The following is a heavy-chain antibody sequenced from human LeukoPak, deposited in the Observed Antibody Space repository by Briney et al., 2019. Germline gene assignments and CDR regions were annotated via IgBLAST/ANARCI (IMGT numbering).Heavy chain of an antibody. J-gene: IGHJ2*01. Sequence: ASVKVSCKASGYTFTSYGISWVRQAPGQGLEWMGWISAYNGNTNYAQKLQGRVTMTRDTSISTAYMELSRLRSDDTAVYYCARTQTTGPRYFDLWGRGTLVTVSS. CDR3: ARTQTTGPRYFDL. V-gene: IGHV1-18*01. D-gene: IGHD4-17*01. CDR2: ISAYNGNT. CDR1: GYTFTSYG.